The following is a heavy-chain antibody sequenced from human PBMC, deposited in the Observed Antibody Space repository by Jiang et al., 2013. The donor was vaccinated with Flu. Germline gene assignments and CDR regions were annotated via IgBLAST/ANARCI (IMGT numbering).Heavy chain of an antibody. CDR2: IYYSGDT. Sequence: LLKPSETLSLTCSVSGASVGSANNYWVWIRQPPGKGLEWIGSIYYSGDTYYNTSFRGRAAVSVDTSKNQFSLRMTSLTAADTAVYYCARQYDILTWGQGTLVTVAS. D-gene: IGHD3-9*01. CDR1: GASVGSANNY. J-gene: IGHJ5*02. CDR3: ARQYDILT. V-gene: IGHV4-39*01.